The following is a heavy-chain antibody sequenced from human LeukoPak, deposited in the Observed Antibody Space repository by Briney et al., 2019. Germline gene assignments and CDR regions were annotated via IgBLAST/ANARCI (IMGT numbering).Heavy chain of an antibody. CDR1: GYTFTGYY. CDR2: INPNSGGT. Sequence: ASVKVSCKASGYTFTGYYMHWVRQAPGQGLEWMGWINPNSGGTNYAQKFQGRVTMIRDTSISTTYMELSRLKSDDTAAYYCARHYYDNTGRPFDCWGQGTMVTVSS. V-gene: IGHV1-2*02. D-gene: IGHD3-22*01. J-gene: IGHJ4*02. CDR3: ARHYYDNTGRPFDC.